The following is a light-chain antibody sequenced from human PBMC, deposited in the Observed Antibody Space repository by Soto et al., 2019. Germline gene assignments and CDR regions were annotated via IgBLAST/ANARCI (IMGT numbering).Light chain of an antibody. CDR3: STHTTSGALQV. V-gene: IGLV2-14*01. CDR1: ISDFVVYNY. J-gene: IGLJ1*01. Sequence: QPASVSGSPGQSITISCTGTISDFVVYNYVSWYQQLPGKAPKLMIYGVSNRPSGVSNRFSGSKSGNTASLTISGLQADDEADYYCSTHTTSGALQVFGTGTKLTVL. CDR2: GVS.